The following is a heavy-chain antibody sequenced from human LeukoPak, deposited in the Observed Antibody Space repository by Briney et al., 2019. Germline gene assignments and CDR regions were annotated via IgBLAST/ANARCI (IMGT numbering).Heavy chain of an antibody. D-gene: IGHD6-19*01. Sequence: PGRSLRLSCAASGFTFSSYAMHWVRQAPGKGLEWVAVISYDGSNKYYADSVKGRFTISRDNSKNTLYLQMNSLRAEDTAVYYCARAYGQWLEGGYWGQGTLVTVSS. J-gene: IGHJ4*02. CDR3: ARAYGQWLEGGY. CDR1: GFTFSSYA. V-gene: IGHV3-30-3*01. CDR2: ISYDGSNK.